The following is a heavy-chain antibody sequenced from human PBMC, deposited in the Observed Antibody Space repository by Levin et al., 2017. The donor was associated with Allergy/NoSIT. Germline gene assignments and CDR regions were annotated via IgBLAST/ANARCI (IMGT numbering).Heavy chain of an antibody. CDR1: GFTFSSYS. D-gene: IGHD2-2*01. J-gene: IGHJ3*02. CDR3: ASGGYCSSTSCRGGYDAFDI. CDR2: ISSSSSYI. Sequence: GESLKISCAASGFTFSSYSMNWVRQAPGKGLEWVSSISSSSSYIYYADSVKGRFTISRDNAKNSLYLQMNSLRAEDTAVYYCASGGYCSSTSCRGGYDAFDIWGQGTMVTVSS. V-gene: IGHV3-21*01.